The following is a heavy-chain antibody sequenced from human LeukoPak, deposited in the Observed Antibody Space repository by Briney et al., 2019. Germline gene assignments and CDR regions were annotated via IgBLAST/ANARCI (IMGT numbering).Heavy chain of an antibody. CDR3: ARDKEMITFGGVIVFDY. D-gene: IGHD3-16*02. Sequence: ASVKVSCKASGGTFSSYAISWVRQAPGQGLEWMGRIIPILGIANYAQKFQGRVTITADKSTSTAYMELSSLRSEDTAVYYCARDKEMITFGGVIVFDYWGQGTLVTVSS. CDR2: IIPILGIA. CDR1: GGTFSSYA. V-gene: IGHV1-69*04. J-gene: IGHJ4*02.